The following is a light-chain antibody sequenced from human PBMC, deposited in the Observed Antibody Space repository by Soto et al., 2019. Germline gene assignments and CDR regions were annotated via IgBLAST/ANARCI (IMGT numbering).Light chain of an antibody. CDR1: QSISNW. CDR2: KTS. J-gene: IGKJ5*01. CDR3: QQYNGWPIT. V-gene: IGKV1-5*03. Sequence: IQMTQSPSTLSASVGDRVTITCRASQSISNWLAWYQQKPGKAPKILIYKTSSLESGVPSRFSGSGSGTEFTLTISSLQPDDFAVYYCQQYNGWPITFGQGTRLEIK.